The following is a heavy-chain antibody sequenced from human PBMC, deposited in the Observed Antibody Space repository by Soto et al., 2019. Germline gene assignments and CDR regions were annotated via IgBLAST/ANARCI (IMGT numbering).Heavy chain of an antibody. D-gene: IGHD4-4*01. CDR1: GYTFSSFD. V-gene: IGHV1-8*02. Sequence: QVQLVQSGAEVQKPGASVKVSCKASGYTFSSFDVNWVRQATGQGLEWMGWMNPRSGDTVYAQKFQGRVTMTRDTSLSTAYMEPRSLKSEDTAVYYCARSLSNKVGPDYWGQGSLVTVSS. CDR2: MNPRSGDT. J-gene: IGHJ4*02. CDR3: ARSLSNKVGPDY.